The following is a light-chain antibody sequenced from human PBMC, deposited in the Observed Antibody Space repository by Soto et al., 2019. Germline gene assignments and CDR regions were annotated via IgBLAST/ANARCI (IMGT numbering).Light chain of an antibody. J-gene: IGKJ5*01. Sequence: EIVLTQSPATLSLSPGERVTLSCRASQSVSSYLAWYQQKPGQAPRLLIYDASNRATGIPARFSGSGSGTDFTLTISSIEPEDFAVYYCQQRSNWPPITFGQGTRLEIK. CDR3: QQRSNWPPIT. CDR1: QSVSSY. V-gene: IGKV3-11*01. CDR2: DAS.